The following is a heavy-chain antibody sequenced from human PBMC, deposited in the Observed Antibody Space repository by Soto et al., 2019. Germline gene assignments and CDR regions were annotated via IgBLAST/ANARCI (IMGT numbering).Heavy chain of an antibody. J-gene: IGHJ1*01. CDR2: IYYSGST. V-gene: IGHV4-61*01. CDR3: ARVRDYYDSSGYYAEYFQH. CDR1: GGSVSSGSYY. D-gene: IGHD3-22*01. Sequence: QVQLQESGPGLVKPSETLSLTCTVSGGSVSSGSYYWSWIRQPPGKGLEWIGYIYYSGSTNYNPSRKSRVTISVDTSKNQFSLKLSSVTAADTAVYYCARVRDYYDSSGYYAEYFQHWGQGTLVTVSS.